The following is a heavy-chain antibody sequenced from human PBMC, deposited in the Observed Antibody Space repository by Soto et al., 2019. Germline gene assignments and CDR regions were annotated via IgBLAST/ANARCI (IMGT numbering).Heavy chain of an antibody. CDR1: CDSFRSYS. J-gene: IGHJ4*02. CDR3: AGDYGSGSYRFDY. V-gene: IGHV4-59*03. CDR2: IYYSGST. D-gene: IGHD3-10*01. Sequence: SETLSLTCSVSCDSFRSYSWSWIRQPPGRGLEWIGYIYYSGSTNYNPSLKSRLTMSIDTSTNQFSLRLTSVTAADTAIYYCAGDYGSGSYRFDYWGKGTLVTVSS.